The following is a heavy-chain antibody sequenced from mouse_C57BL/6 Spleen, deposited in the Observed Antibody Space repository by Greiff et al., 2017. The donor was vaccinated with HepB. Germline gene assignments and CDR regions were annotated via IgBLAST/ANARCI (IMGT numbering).Heavy chain of an antibody. J-gene: IGHJ2*01. Sequence: EVKLQESGPGLVKPSQSLSLTCSVTGYSITSGYYWNWIRQFPGNKLEWMGYISYDGSNNYNPSLKNRISITRDTSKNQFFLKLNSVTTEDTATYYCAREGLTGDYWGQGTTLTVSS. D-gene: IGHD4-1*01. CDR1: GYSITSGYY. V-gene: IGHV3-6*01. CDR2: ISYDGSN. CDR3: AREGLTGDY.